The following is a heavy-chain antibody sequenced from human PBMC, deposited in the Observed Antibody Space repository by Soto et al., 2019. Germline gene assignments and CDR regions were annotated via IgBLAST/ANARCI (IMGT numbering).Heavy chain of an antibody. CDR2: ISGDARTS. V-gene: IGHV3-74*01. CDR1: GFTFDNYW. Sequence: EVQLVESGGALVQPGGSLRLSCEASGFTFDNYWMHWVRQSQGKGLVWVSRISGDARTSSYGDSVKGRFTISRDNAKNTIYLEMNNLRGEDTAVYYCARRGEARGTYYDYWGQGTLVTVSP. J-gene: IGHJ4*02. CDR3: ARRGEARGTYYDY. D-gene: IGHD5-12*01.